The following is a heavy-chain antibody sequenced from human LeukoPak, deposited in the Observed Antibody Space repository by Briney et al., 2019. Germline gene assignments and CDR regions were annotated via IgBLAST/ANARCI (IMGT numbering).Heavy chain of an antibody. CDR3: ARHHGSSWGRGWFDP. CDR2: IYYSGTT. J-gene: IGHJ5*02. CDR1: GGSISSSSYY. V-gene: IGHV4-39*01. D-gene: IGHD6-13*01. Sequence: KPSETLSLTCTVSGGSISSSSYYWGWIRQPPGKGLEWIGSIYYSGTTYYNPSLKSRVTISIDTSKNQFSLKLNSVTAADTAVYYCARHHGSSWGRGWFDPWGQGTLVTVSS.